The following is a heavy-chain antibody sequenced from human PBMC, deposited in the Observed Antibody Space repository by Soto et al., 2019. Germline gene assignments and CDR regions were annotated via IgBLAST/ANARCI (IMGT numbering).Heavy chain of an antibody. D-gene: IGHD3-10*01. J-gene: IGHJ6*02. CDR3: ARDLMVGDNYGYYGMDV. CDR1: GFTFDDYT. Sequence: LRLSCAASGFTFDDYTRHWVRQAPGKCLEWVSLISWDGAGTYYADSVKGRFTISRDNSKNSLYLQMNSLRTEDTALYYCARDLMVGDNYGYYGMDVWGQGPTVTVSS. V-gene: IGHV3-43*01. CDR2: ISWDGAGT.